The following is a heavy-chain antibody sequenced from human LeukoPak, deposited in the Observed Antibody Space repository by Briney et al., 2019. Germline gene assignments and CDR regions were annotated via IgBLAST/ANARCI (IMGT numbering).Heavy chain of an antibody. CDR3: AKDMAGAVPGYYFDY. Sequence: GGSLRLSCAASGFTFDDYAMHWVRQAPGKGLEWVSLISWDGGSTYYADSVKGRFTISRDNSKNSLYLQMNSLRAEDTALYYCAKDMAGAVPGYYFDYWGQGTLVTVSS. V-gene: IGHV3-43D*03. J-gene: IGHJ4*02. D-gene: IGHD6-19*01. CDR1: GFTFDDYA. CDR2: ISWDGGST.